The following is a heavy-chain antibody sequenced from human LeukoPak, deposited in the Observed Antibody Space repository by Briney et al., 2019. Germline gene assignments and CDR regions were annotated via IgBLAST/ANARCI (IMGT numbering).Heavy chain of an antibody. D-gene: IGHD3-10*01. CDR1: GFTFSSFS. CDR2: ISSTSRNI. V-gene: IGHV3-48*01. CDR3: AREWRGSGDY. J-gene: IGHJ4*02. Sequence: GGSLRLSCSASGFTFSSFSMFWVRQAPGKGLEWLSYISSTSRNIYYADSVKGRFTASRDNAKNSLFLQMNSLRAEDTAIYYCAREWRGSGDYWGQGTLVTVSS.